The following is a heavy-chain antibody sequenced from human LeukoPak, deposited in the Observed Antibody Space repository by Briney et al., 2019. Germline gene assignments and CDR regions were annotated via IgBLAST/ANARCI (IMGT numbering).Heavy chain of an antibody. CDR2: ITSTSDTI. V-gene: IGHV3-48*01. J-gene: IGHJ4*02. Sequence: GGSLRLSCEASGFTFSNYSMNWVRQAPGEGLEWLSYITSTSDTIYYADSVKGRFTSSRDNAKNSVYLQMNSLRAEDTAVYYCARSSGYPFFDYWGQGTLVTVSS. CDR3: ARSSGYPFFDY. D-gene: IGHD3-22*01. CDR1: GFTFSNYS.